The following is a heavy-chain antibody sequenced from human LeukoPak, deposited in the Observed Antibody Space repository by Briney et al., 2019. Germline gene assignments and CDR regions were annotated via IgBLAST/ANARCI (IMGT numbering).Heavy chain of an antibody. CDR2: IYSSGST. J-gene: IGHJ4*02. Sequence: PSETLSLTCTVSGGSITSYYWCWIRQPPGKGLEWIGYIYSSGSTNYNPSLKSRVTMSVDTSKNQFSLKLSSVTAADTAVYYCARGSKMATMSDYWGQGTLVTVSS. D-gene: IGHD5-24*01. CDR3: ARGSKMATMSDY. CDR1: GGSITSYY. V-gene: IGHV4-59*01.